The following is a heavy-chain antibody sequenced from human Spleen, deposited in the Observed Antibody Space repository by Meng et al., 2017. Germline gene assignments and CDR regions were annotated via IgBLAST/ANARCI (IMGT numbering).Heavy chain of an antibody. J-gene: IGHJ3*02. V-gene: IGHV3-7*01. CDR3: ARDRLAHAFDI. D-gene: IGHD4-11*01. CDR1: GFTFKTFW. CDR2: IKQDGSEK. Sequence: LSLTCEASGFTFKTFWMTWVRQAPGKGLEWVANIKQDGSEKYYVDSVKGRFTISRDNAKNSVFLHMNSLRAEDTAVYYCARDRLAHAFDIWGQGTMVTVSS.